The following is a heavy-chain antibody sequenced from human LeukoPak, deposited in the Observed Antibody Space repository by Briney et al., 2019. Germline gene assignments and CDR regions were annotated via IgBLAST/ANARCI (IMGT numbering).Heavy chain of an antibody. D-gene: IGHD6-13*01. CDR2: ISSSSSYI. CDR1: GFTFSSYS. Sequence: GGSLRLSCAASGFTFSSYSMNWVRQAPGKGLEWVSSISSSSSYIYYADSVKGRFTISKDNSKNTLYLQMNSLRPEDTAVYYCATHEQAAPFDYWGQGTQVTVSS. CDR3: ATHEQAAPFDY. J-gene: IGHJ4*02. V-gene: IGHV3-21*01.